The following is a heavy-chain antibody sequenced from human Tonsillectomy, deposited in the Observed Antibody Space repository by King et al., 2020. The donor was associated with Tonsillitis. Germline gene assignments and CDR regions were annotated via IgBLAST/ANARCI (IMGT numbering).Heavy chain of an antibody. CDR3: ARAVPYDSSGYYLGPGDS. Sequence: VQLVESGGGVVQPGRSLRLSCAASGFTFSSYGMHWVRQAPGKGLEWVAVISYDGSNKYYAESVKGRFTISRDNSKNTLYLQMNSLRAEDTAVYYCARAVPYDSSGYYLGPGDSWGQGTLVTVSS. CDR1: GFTFSSYG. CDR2: ISYDGSNK. D-gene: IGHD3-22*01. J-gene: IGHJ4*02. V-gene: IGHV3-33*05.